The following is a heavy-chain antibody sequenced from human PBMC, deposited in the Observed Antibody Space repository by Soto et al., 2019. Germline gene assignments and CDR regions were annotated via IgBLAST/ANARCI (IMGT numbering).Heavy chain of an antibody. D-gene: IGHD3-16*01. J-gene: IGHJ6*02. CDR1: GGTFSSFV. V-gene: IGHV1-69*01. CDR3: AAGEKSGYYGFDV. Sequence: QVQLVQSGAEVKKPGSSVRVSCKASGGTFSSFVVIWVRQAPGQGLEWMGETIPIFASANYAQNFQGRVAINSDDFTNTVYMELSNLRSDDAAGYYCAAGEKSGYYGFDVWGQGTTVIVSS. CDR2: TIPIFASA.